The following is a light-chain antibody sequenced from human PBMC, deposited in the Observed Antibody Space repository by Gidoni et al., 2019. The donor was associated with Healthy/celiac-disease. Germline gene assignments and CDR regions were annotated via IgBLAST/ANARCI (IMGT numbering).Light chain of an antibody. CDR2: GAS. V-gene: IGKV3-20*01. Sequence: EIVLTQSPGTLSLSPGERATLSCRAMHSVSSSYLAWYQQKPGQAPRLLIYGASSRATGIPDRFSGSGSGTDFTLTISRLEPEDFAVYYCQQYGSSPWTFGQGTKVEIK. CDR3: QQYGSSPWT. CDR1: HSVSSSY. J-gene: IGKJ1*01.